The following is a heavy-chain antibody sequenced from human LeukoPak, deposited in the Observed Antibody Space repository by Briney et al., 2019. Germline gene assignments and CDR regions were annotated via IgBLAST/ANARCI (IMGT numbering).Heavy chain of an antibody. CDR2: IASDGSST. D-gene: IGHD4-23*01. J-gene: IGHJ4*02. CDR1: GLTFSSHW. Sequence: GGSLRLSCAASGLTFSSHWMHWVRQAPGKGLVWVSRIASDGSSTTYADSVKGRFGISRDNAKNTLYLQMNSLRVEDTAVYYCARGRPHGNDYWGQGTLVTVSS. CDR3: ARGRPHGNDY. V-gene: IGHV3-74*01.